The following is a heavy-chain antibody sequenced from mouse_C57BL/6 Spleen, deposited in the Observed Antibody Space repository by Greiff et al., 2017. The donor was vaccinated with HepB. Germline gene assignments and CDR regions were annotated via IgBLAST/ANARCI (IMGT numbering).Heavy chain of an antibody. CDR2: IHPNSGRT. J-gene: IGHJ4*01. D-gene: IGHD2-3*01. V-gene: IGHV1-64*01. Sequence: QVQLQQPGAELVKPGASVKLSCKASGYTFTSYWMHWVKQRPGQGLEWIGMIHPNSGRTNYNEKFKSKATLTVDKSSSTAYMQLSSLTSEDSAVYYCARVEIYDGSTYAMDYWGQGTSVTVSS. CDR1: GYTFTSYW. CDR3: ARVEIYDGSTYAMDY.